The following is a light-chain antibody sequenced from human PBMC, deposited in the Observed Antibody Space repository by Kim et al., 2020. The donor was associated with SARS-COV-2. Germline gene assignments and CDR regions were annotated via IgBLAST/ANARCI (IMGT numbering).Light chain of an antibody. Sequence: EIVLTQSPASLSLSPGERATLSCRASQSINYYLAWYQQKPGQAPRLLIYDASNRVPGIPARFSGSGSGTDFALTISSLEPEDFAIYYCQQRSNWPLTFGGGTKLEI. CDR2: DAS. CDR1: QSINYY. J-gene: IGKJ4*01. V-gene: IGKV3-11*01. CDR3: QQRSNWPLT.